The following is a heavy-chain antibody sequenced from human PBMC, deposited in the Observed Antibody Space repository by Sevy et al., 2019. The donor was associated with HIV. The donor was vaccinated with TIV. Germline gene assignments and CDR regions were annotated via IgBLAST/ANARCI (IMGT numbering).Heavy chain of an antibody. CDR3: AKVIFSRGVDTAMVSGLDY. CDR2: ISWDGGST. J-gene: IGHJ4*02. D-gene: IGHD5-18*01. Sequence: GGSLRLSCAASGFTFDDYTMHWVRQAPGKGLEWVSLISWDGGSTYYADSVKGRFTISRDNSKNSLYLQMNSLRTEDTALYYCAKVIFSRGVDTAMVSGLDYWGQGTLVTVSS. CDR1: GFTFDDYT. V-gene: IGHV3-43*01.